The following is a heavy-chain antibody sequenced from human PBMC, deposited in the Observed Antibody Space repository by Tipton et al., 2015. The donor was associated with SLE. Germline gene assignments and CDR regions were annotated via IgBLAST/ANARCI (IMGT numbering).Heavy chain of an antibody. D-gene: IGHD1-26*01. Sequence: TLSLTCTVSGGSISSYYCSWIRQPPGKGLEWIGYIYYSVSTNYNPSLKSRVTISVDTSKNQFSLRLSSVTAADTAVYYCARAAWVGATHQVDIWGQGTMVTVSS. CDR1: GGSISSYY. V-gene: IGHV4-59*01. CDR3: ARAAWVGATHQVDI. CDR2: IYYSVST. J-gene: IGHJ3*02.